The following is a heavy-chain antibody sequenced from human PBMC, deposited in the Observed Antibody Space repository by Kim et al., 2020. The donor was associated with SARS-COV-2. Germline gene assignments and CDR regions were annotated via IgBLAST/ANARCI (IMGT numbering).Heavy chain of an antibody. CDR3: ASASRWFHYYYGMDV. CDR1: GGSFSGYY. V-gene: IGHV4-34*01. Sequence: SETLSLTCAVYGGSFSGYYWSWIRQPPGKGLEWIGEINHSGSTNYNPSLKSRVTISVDTSKNQFSLKLSSVTAADTAVYYCASASRWFHYYYGMDVWGQGTTVTVSS. D-gene: IGHD2-15*01. CDR2: INHSGST. J-gene: IGHJ6*02.